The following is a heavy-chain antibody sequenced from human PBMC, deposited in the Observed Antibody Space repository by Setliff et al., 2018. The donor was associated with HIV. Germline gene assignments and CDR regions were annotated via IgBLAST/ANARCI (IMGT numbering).Heavy chain of an antibody. J-gene: IGHJ5*02. CDR1: AASISSYY. V-gene: IGHV4-4*09. CDR3: ARRIDNSGTFPDKNWLDP. D-gene: IGHD3-10*01. Sequence: SETLSLTCTVSAASISSYYWTWIRQPPGKGLEWIGYISTSGGATYNPSFKSRVSMSIDTSKNQFSLKLSSVTAADTAMYYCARRIDNSGTFPDKNWLDPWGQGSPVTVSS. CDR2: ISTSGGA.